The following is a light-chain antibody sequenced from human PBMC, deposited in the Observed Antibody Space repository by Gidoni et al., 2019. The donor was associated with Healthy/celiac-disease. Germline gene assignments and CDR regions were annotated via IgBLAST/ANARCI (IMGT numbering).Light chain of an antibody. J-gene: IGKJ1*01. V-gene: IGKV3-20*01. Sequence: IVFTQSPGTLSLSPGERATLSCRASQSVSSSYLAWYQQKPGQAPRPLIYGASSRATGIPDRFSGSGSGTDVTLTISRLEPEEFAVYYCQQYGSSPQTFXXXTKVEIK. CDR1: QSVSSSY. CDR2: GAS. CDR3: QQYGSSPQT.